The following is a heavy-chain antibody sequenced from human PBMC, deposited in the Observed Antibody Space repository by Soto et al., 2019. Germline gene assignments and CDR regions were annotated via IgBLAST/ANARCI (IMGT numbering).Heavy chain of an antibody. J-gene: IGHJ4*02. CDR3: ARGLGLGDC. CDR1: GYTFSSYY. V-gene: IGHV1-46*01. CDR2: INPNGGST. Sequence: QVQLVQSGAEVKKPGASVKVSCKASGYTFSSYYIHWVRQAPGQGLEWIGIINPNGGSTNSAQNFKGRPTVNRHTSTATVYMDLSALTSDDTAMYYCARGLGLGDCWGQGTLVTVSS. D-gene: IGHD3-9*01.